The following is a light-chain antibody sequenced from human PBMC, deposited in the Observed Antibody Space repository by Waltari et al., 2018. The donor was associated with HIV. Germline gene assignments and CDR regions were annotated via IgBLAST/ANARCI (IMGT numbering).Light chain of an antibody. J-gene: IGLJ2*01. CDR2: GNN. Sequence: QSVLTQPPSVSGAPGQRVTISCTGSSSNIGAGYDVHWYQQVPGTAPKLHIYGNNNRPSGVPDRFSASKSGASPSLAITGLQAEDEADYYCQSYDSSLTGSVFGGGTKLTVL. V-gene: IGLV1-40*01. CDR3: QSYDSSLTGSV. CDR1: SSNIGAGYD.